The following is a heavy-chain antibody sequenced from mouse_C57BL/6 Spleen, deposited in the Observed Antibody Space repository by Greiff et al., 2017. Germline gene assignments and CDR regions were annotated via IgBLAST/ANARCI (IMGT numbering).Heavy chain of an antibody. CDR1: GYTFTDYY. CDR3: ARLDSYYYGSSYSAWFAY. J-gene: IGHJ3*01. Sequence: VQLQQSGPVLVKPGASVKMSCKASGYTFTDYYMNWVKQSHGKSLEWIGVINPYNGGTSYNQKFKGKATLTVDKSSSTAYMELNSLTSEDSAVYYCARLDSYYYGSSYSAWFAYWGQGTLVTVSA. CDR2: INPYNGGT. D-gene: IGHD1-1*01. V-gene: IGHV1-19*01.